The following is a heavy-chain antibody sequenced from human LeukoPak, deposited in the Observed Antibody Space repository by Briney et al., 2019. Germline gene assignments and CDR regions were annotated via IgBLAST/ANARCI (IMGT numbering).Heavy chain of an antibody. CDR2: ISTDGSTT. D-gene: IGHD6-19*01. CDR1: GFTFSNYW. CDR3: ARGDTVALGY. V-gene: IGHV3-74*01. J-gene: IGHJ4*02. Sequence: GGSLRLSCAASGFTFSNYWMHWVRQAPGKGLVWVSHISTDGSTTNYADSVKARFTISRDNAKNTLFLQMNSLRAEDTAVYYCARGDTVALGYWGQGTLVTVSS.